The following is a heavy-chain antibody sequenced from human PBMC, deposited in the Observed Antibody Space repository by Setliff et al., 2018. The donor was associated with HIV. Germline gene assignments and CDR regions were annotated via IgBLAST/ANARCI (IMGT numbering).Heavy chain of an antibody. V-gene: IGHV1-18*01. Sequence: ASVKVSCKASGYTFTTYGYGIAWVRQAPGQGLEWMGWISAYNGNPGYAQRFQGRVTMTTDKFTNIVYMELRSLRSDDTAVYYCARVPSRYCSPTTCPFFFDYWGQGTLVTVSS. D-gene: IGHD2-15*01. J-gene: IGHJ4*02. CDR2: ISAYNGNP. CDR3: ARVPSRYCSPTTCPFFFDY. CDR1: GYTFTTYGYG.